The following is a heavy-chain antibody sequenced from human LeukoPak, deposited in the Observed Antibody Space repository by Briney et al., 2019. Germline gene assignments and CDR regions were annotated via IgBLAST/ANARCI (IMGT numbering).Heavy chain of an antibody. V-gene: IGHV3-53*01. CDR2: IYSAGNT. CDR3: ATDGGSYYFAY. J-gene: IGHJ4*02. CDR1: GLTVSSSY. D-gene: IGHD1-26*01. Sequence: GGSLRLSCAASGLTVSSSYMSWVRQAPGKGLEWVSVIYSAGNTYYADSVNGRFTISRDNSKNTLYLQMNSLRAEDTAVYYCATDGGSYYFAYWGQGALVTVSS.